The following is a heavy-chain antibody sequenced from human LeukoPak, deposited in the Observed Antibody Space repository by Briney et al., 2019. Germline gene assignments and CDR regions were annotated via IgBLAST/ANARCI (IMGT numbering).Heavy chain of an antibody. Sequence: GGSLRLSCAASGFTFSSYWMHWVRQAPGKGLVWVSRINSDGSSTSYADSVKGRFTISRDNSKNTLYLQMNSLRAEDTAVYYCAKDISPSMVRGVITSSDYWGQGTLVTVSS. CDR2: INSDGSST. D-gene: IGHD3-10*01. CDR3: AKDISPSMVRGVITSSDY. CDR1: GFTFSSYW. J-gene: IGHJ4*02. V-gene: IGHV3-74*01.